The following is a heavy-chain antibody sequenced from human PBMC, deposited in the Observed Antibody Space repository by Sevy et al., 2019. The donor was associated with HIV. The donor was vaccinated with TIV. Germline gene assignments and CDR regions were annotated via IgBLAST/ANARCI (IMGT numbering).Heavy chain of an antibody. Sequence: SETLSLTCTVSGPSLTTSYWTWIRQPAGKGPEWIGRLSSPGKPNSNPSLRSRVTLSRDMSKNQFFLRLTSVTAADTAIYYCARLRNSWFDPWGQGTLVTVSS. CDR3: ARLRNSWFDP. D-gene: IGHD1-26*01. J-gene: IGHJ5*02. CDR2: LSSPGKP. CDR1: GPSLTTSY. V-gene: IGHV4-4*07.